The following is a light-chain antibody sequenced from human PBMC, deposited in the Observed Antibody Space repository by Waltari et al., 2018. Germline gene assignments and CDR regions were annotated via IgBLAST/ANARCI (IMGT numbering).Light chain of an antibody. CDR1: SSDVGGYHY. Sequence: QSALTQPASVSGSPGQSINISCTGTSSDVGGYHYVSWYQQHPGKAPKVMIFDVSNRPSGVSNRFSGSKSGNTASLTISGLQAEDEADYYCISYTLSSTLYVFGTGTKVTVL. V-gene: IGLV2-14*03. CDR2: DVS. J-gene: IGLJ1*01. CDR3: ISYTLSSTLYV.